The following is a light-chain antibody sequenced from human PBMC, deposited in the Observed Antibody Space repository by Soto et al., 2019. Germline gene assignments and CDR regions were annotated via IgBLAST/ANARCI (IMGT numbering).Light chain of an antibody. J-gene: IGKJ5*01. CDR2: AAS. CDR3: QQYKSYPYT. CDR1: QTISSW. V-gene: IGKV1-5*01. Sequence: IQLTQSPSSLSASVGDSVTIXXRASQTISSWLAWYQQKPGKAPKLXIYAASSLQSGVPSRFSGSGAGTDFTLTISSLQPDDFATYYCQQYKSYPYTFGQGTRLEIK.